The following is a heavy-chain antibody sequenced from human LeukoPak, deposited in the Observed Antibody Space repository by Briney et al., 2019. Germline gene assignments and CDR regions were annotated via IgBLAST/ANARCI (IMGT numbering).Heavy chain of an antibody. Sequence: GASVKVSCKTSGYTFTDYYIHWVRQAPGQGLEWVGWINPNSGATTYAQSFQGRVTVTRDTSISTASMDLTRLTSDDTAVYYCARADIAVAGWDFDCWGQGTLVTVSS. D-gene: IGHD6-19*01. V-gene: IGHV1-2*02. CDR3: ARADIAVAGWDFDC. CDR2: INPNSGAT. J-gene: IGHJ4*02. CDR1: GYTFTDYY.